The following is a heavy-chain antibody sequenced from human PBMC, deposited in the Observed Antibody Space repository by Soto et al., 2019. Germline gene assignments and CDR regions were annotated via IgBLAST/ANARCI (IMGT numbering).Heavy chain of an antibody. CDR2: ISQGGTT. D-gene: IGHD4-17*01. Sequence: EVQLLESGGGLVQPGGSLRLSCAASGFTFSTYSMAWVRQAPGRGPEWGSGISQGGTTHYADSVKGRFTISRDNSRSSVYLQMMALRGEDTAVYYCAKDLRPDGVWDFGYWGQGTLVTVSS. CDR3: AKDLRPDGVWDFGY. CDR1: GFTFSTYS. J-gene: IGHJ4*02. V-gene: IGHV3-23*01.